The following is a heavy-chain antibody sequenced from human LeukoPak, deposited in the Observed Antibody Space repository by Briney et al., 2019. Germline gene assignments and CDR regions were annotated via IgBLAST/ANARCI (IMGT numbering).Heavy chain of an antibody. D-gene: IGHD3-22*01. CDR3: ATGHYYDSSGYYPLPDAFDI. J-gene: IGHJ3*02. V-gene: IGHV3-21*01. CDR1: GFTFSSYS. Sequence: GGSLRLSCAASGFTFSSYSMNWVRQAPGKGLEWVSSISRGGDYTYSEDSVKGRFTISRDNAKDSLYLQMNSLRAEDTAVYHCATGHYYDSSGYYPLPDAFDIWGQGTMVTVSS. CDR2: ISRGGDYT.